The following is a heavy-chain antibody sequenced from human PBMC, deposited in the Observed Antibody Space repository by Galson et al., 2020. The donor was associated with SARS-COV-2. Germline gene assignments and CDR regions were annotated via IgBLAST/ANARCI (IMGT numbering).Heavy chain of an antibody. D-gene: IGHD2-21*02. CDR1: GYTFTGYY. CDR3: VLRVVTGRGGKTFDY. CDR2: INPNSGGT. Sequence: GESLKISCKASGYTFTGYYMHWVRQAPGQGLEWMGWINPNSGGTNYAQKFQGRVTMTRDTSISTAYMELSRLRSDDTAVYYCVLRVVTGRGGKTFDYWGQGTLVTVSS. J-gene: IGHJ4*02. V-gene: IGHV1-2*02.